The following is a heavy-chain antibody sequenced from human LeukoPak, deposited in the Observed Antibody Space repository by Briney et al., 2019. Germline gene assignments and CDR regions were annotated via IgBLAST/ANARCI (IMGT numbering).Heavy chain of an antibody. CDR3: GSIGSSWYEDY. D-gene: IGHD6-13*01. J-gene: IGHJ4*02. V-gene: IGHV3-7*01. CDR2: IKQDGSEK. Sequence: GGSLRLSCAASGFTFSSYWMSWVRQAPGKGLEWVANIKQDGSEKYYVDSVKGRFTISRDNAKNSLYLQMNSLRAEDTAVYYCGSIGSSWYEDYCGQGTLVTVSS. CDR1: GFTFSSYW.